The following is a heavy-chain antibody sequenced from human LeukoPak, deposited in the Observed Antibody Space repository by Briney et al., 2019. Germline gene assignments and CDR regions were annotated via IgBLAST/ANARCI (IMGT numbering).Heavy chain of an antibody. CDR1: GFTFSSYS. CDR3: ANRPADCSRTRCPLINYYYYGMDV. J-gene: IGHJ6*02. V-gene: IGHV3-74*01. Sequence: LPGGSLRLSCAASGFTFSSYSMNWVRQAPGKGLVWVSRINSDGSSTSYADSVKGRFTISRDNAKNTLYLQMSSLRAEDTAVYYCANRPADCSRTRCPLINYYYYGMDVWGQGTTVTVSS. CDR2: INSDGSST. D-gene: IGHD2-2*01.